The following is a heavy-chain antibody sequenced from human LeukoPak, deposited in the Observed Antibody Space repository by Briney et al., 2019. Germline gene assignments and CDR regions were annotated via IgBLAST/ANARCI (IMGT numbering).Heavy chain of an antibody. CDR1: GYTFTSYY. D-gene: IGHD3-22*01. J-gene: IGHJ5*02. CDR3: ASESYDSSGYYGFDP. CDR2: MNPNSGNT. V-gene: IGHV1-8*03. Sequence: ASVTVSCKASGYTFTSYYINWVRQATGQGVEWMGWMNPNSGNTGYAQKFQGTVTITRTTSISTAYMELSSLRSEDTAVYYCASESYDSSGYYGFDPWGQGNLVTVSS.